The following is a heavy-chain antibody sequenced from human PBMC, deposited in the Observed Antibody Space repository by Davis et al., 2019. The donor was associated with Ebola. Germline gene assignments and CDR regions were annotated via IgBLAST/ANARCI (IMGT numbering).Heavy chain of an antibody. J-gene: IGHJ4*02. CDR3: ATTPRYSSHGAYFDY. V-gene: IGHV4-34*01. Sequence: SETLSLTCTVSGDSMSDYYYNWIRQPPGRGLEWIGEINHSGSTNYNVSLKSRVTISADTSKNQFSLKLNSVTAADTAMYYCATTPRYSSHGAYFDYWGQGTLVTVSS. D-gene: IGHD4-11*01. CDR2: INHSGST. CDR1: GDSMSDYY.